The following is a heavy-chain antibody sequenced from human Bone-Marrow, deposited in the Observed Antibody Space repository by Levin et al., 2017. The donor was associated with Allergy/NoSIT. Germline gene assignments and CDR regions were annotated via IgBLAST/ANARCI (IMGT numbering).Heavy chain of an antibody. Sequence: SQTLSLTCTVSGGSISNGGYYWTWIRQHPGTGLEWIGYIYYSGSTYNNPSLRSRVSISVDTSKNQFSLKLSSVTAADTAVYYCAGYCSGGSCYVGNVGAFDIWGQGTMVTVSS. J-gene: IGHJ3*02. V-gene: IGHV4-31*03. CDR1: GGSISNGGYY. D-gene: IGHD2-15*01. CDR2: IYYSGST. CDR3: AGYCSGGSCYVGNVGAFDI.